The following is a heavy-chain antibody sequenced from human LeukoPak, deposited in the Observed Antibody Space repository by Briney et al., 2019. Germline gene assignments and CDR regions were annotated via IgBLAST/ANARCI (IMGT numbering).Heavy chain of an antibody. CDR3: AKAGMTRFDY. V-gene: IGHV3-43D*03. J-gene: IGHJ4*02. Sequence: PGGSLRLSCAASGFIFDDYAMHWVRQAPGKGLEWVSLISWDGGSTSYADSVKGRFTISRDNSKNTLYPQMNSLRVEDTAVYYCAKAGMTRFDYWGQGIMVTVSS. D-gene: IGHD1-20*01. CDR1: GFIFDDYA. CDR2: ISWDGGST.